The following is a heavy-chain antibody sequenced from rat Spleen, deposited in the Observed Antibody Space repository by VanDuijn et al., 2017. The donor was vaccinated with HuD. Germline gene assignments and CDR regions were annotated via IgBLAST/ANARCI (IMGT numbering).Heavy chain of an antibody. J-gene: IGHJ2*01. CDR3: ARSEGTHYYLPFAD. CDR1: AYSIKSSYR. V-gene: IGHV3-3*01. D-gene: IGHD1-6*01. Sequence: EVQLQESGPGLVKPSQSLSLTCSVTAYSIKSSYRWNWIRKFPGNKLEWMGYINNAGSTNYNPSLKSRISITRDTSKNQFFLQVNSLSTEDTATYYCARSEGTHYYLPFADWGQGVMVTVSS. CDR2: INNAGST.